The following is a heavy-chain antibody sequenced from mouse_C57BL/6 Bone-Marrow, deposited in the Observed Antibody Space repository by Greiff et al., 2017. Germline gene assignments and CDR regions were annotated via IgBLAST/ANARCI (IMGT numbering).Heavy chain of an antibody. J-gene: IGHJ4*01. Sequence: EVQLQQSGAELVRPGASVKLSCTASGFNIKDDYMHWVKQRPEQGLEWIGWIDPANGDTEYASKFQGKATITADTSSNTAYLQLSSLTSEDSAVYYCTTDTTVVAPAMDYWGQGTSVTVSS. V-gene: IGHV14-4*01. D-gene: IGHD1-1*01. CDR1: GFNIKDDY. CDR3: TTDTTVVAPAMDY. CDR2: IDPANGDT.